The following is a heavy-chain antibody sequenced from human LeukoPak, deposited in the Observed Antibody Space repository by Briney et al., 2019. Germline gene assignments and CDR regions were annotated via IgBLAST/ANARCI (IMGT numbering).Heavy chain of an antibody. D-gene: IGHD6-13*01. V-gene: IGHV3-13*01. Sequence: QSGGPLRLSCAAPGITFSSYDMHWVRQGTGKGLGWVSGTDTAGGTYYPGSVKGRFTISRENDKNSLYLQMNSLRAGDTAVYYCARALAGTHWFDPWGQGTLVTVSS. CDR2: TDTAGGT. J-gene: IGHJ5*02. CDR3: ARALAGTHWFDP. CDR1: GITFSSYD.